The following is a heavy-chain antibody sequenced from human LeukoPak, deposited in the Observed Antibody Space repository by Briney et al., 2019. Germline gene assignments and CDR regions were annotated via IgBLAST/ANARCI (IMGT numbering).Heavy chain of an antibody. D-gene: IGHD2-15*01. CDR2: IWYDGSNK. CDR3: ATMARRYCSGGSCYSGSDFDY. J-gene: IGHJ4*02. CDR1: GFTFSSYG. Sequence: GGSLRLSCAASGFTFSSYGMHWVRQAPGKGLEWVAVIWYDGSNKYYADSVKGRFTISRDNSKNTLYLQMNSLRAEDTAVYYCATMARRYCSGGSCYSGSDFDYWGQGTLVTVSS. V-gene: IGHV3-33*01.